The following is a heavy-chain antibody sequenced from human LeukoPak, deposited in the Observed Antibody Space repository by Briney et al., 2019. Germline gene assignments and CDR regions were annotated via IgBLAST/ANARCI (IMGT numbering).Heavy chain of an antibody. V-gene: IGHV4-4*02. CDR1: GGSISNYNW. Sequence: SGTLSLTCAVSGGSISNYNWWSWVRQPQGKGLEWIGEIYHSGSTNYNPSLDSRVTISVDKSKNQISLKLTSVTAADTAVYYCANSITAAANPTDYWGQGTLVTVSS. CDR3: ANSITAAANPTDY. J-gene: IGHJ4*02. CDR2: IYHSGST. D-gene: IGHD6-13*01.